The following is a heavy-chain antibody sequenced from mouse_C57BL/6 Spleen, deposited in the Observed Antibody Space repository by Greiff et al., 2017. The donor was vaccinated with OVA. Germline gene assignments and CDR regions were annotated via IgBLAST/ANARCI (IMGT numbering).Heavy chain of an antibody. CDR3: ASDDGNYVWFAY. Sequence: QVQLQQSGAELVKPGASVKLSCKASGYTFNSYWMHWVKQRPGRGLEWIGRIDPNSGGTTYNEKFQSKATLTVDKPSSTAYMQLSSLTSADSAVYYWASDDGNYVWFAYWGQGTLVTVSA. J-gene: IGHJ3*01. V-gene: IGHV1-72*01. D-gene: IGHD2-1*01. CDR2: IDPNSGGT. CDR1: GYTFNSYW.